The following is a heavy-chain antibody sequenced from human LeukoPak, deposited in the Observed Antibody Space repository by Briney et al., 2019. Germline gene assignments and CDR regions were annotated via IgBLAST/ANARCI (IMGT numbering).Heavy chain of an antibody. CDR2: IYSGGST. CDR1: GFTVSSNY. V-gene: IGHV3-53*01. D-gene: IGHD3-10*01. J-gene: IGHJ5*02. CDR3: ARVTRITMVRGTYNWFDP. Sequence: PGGSLRLSCAASGFTVSSNYMSWVRQAPGKGLEWVSVIYSGGSTYYADSVKGRFTISRDNSKNTLYLQMNSLRAEDTAVYYCARVTRITMVRGTYNWFDPWGQGSLVTVSS.